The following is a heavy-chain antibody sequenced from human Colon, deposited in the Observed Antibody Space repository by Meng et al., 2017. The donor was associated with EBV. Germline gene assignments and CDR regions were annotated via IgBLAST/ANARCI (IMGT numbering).Heavy chain of an antibody. V-gene: IGHV4-34*01. D-gene: IGHD3-10*01. Sequence: QVHLRPWGAGLLKPSGTLSRSCAGDGGSFRDYYWTWIRHPPGKGLEWIGEIDHRGNTKYNPSLKSRVTISLDTSKKQFSLKVSSVTAADSAVYYCARRGPSGNFSPWSQGALVTVSS. CDR2: IDHRGNT. CDR3: ARRGPSGNFSP. CDR1: GGSFRDYY. J-gene: IGHJ5*02.